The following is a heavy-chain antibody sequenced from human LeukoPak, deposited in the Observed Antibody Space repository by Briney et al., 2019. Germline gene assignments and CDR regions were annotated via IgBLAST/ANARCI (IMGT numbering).Heavy chain of an antibody. CDR3: ARGHPLLDY. CDR1: GGSFSGYY. D-gene: IGHD2-21*02. J-gene: IGHJ4*02. Sequence: PSETLSLTCAVYGGSFSGYYCTWIRQPPGKGLEWIGEINHSGGTNYNPSLKSRVTISVDTSKNQFSLKLSSVTAADTAVYYCARGHPLLDYWGQGTLVTVSS. V-gene: IGHV4-34*01. CDR2: INHSGGT.